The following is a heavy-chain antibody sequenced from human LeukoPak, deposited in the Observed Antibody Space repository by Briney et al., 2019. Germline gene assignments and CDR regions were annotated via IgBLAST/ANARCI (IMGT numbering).Heavy chain of an antibody. D-gene: IGHD2-2*01. J-gene: IGHJ5*02. CDR3: AREVGYSTSWYGRFDP. CDR2: INHNTGVS. V-gene: IGHV1-2*06. CDR1: GYPFTGYY. Sequence: VASVKVSCKASGYPFTGYYLHWVRQAPGQGLEWVGLINHNTGVSDYAQKFQGRVTMTRDTSINTAYMELNRLRSDDTAVYYCAREVGYSTSWYGRFDPWGQGTLVTVSS.